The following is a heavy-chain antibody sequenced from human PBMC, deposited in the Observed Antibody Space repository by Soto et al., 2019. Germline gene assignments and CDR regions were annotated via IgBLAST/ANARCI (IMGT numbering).Heavy chain of an antibody. J-gene: IGHJ4*02. CDR3: ARTARVPDF. Sequence: PSETLSLTCTVSGASITTYYWSWFRQPPGQGLESLGYIYHTGVTNSNPSLRGRLSISIDTAKDQFSLKLSSVTSADTAIYYCARTARVPDFWGPGILVTVSS. V-gene: IGHV4-59*01. CDR1: GASITTYY. D-gene: IGHD2-2*01. CDR2: IYHTGVT.